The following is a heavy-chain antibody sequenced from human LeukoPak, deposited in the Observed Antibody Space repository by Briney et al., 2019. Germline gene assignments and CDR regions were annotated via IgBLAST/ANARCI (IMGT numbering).Heavy chain of an antibody. CDR3: AKWLRSGHTTPFDY. J-gene: IGHJ4*02. V-gene: IGHV3-23*01. Sequence: GGSLRLSCAVSGFTFSSYAMSWVRQAPGKGLEWVSAISGSGGSTYYADSVKGRFTISRDNSKNTLYLQMNSLRAEDTAVYYCAKWLRSGHTTPFDYWGQGTLVTVSS. CDR2: ISGSGGST. CDR1: GFTFSSYA. D-gene: IGHD2-15*01.